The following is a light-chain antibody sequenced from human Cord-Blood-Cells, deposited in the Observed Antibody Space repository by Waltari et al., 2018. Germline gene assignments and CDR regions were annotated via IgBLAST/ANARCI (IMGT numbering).Light chain of an antibody. CDR1: TGAVTSVHY. J-gene: IGLJ1*01. CDR3: LLSNGRADV. V-gene: IGLV7-46*01. Sequence: QAVVTQEPSLTVSPGVTVTLTCGSSTGAVTSVHYPYWFQQKPGQAPRTLLYDTSNKHSSTPALFSGSPLAAKSYLPLSGAQLADVAEYYCLLSNGRADVFGTGTKLTVL. CDR2: DTS.